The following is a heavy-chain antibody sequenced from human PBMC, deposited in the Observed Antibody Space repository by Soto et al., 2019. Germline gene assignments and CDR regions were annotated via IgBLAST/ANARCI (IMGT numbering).Heavy chain of an antibody. CDR2: INAGNGNT. Sequence: ASVKVSCKASGYTFTSYAMHWVRQAPGQRLEWMGWINAGNGNTKYSQKFQGRVTITRDTSASTAYMELSSLRSEDTAVYYCAREIDESITIFGVVIYNWFAPWGQGTLVTVSS. CDR3: AREIDESITIFGVVIYNWFAP. J-gene: IGHJ5*02. V-gene: IGHV1-3*01. CDR1: GYTFTSYA. D-gene: IGHD3-3*01.